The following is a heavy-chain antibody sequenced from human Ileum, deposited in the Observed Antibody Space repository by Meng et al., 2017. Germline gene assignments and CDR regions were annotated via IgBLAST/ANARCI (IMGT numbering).Heavy chain of an antibody. J-gene: IGHJ4*02. Sequence: QGHVVEFGSEFKNPGASVKVSCNASGHTLSSDGFSWVRQAPGQGLEWMGWINVYSGETNYALRFQHRITMTTDTSTKTGYMELRSLRSDDTAIYYCATRGNPYLDYWGQGTMVTVSS. V-gene: IGHV1-18*01. CDR3: ATRGNPYLDY. CDR1: GHTLSSDG. CDR2: INVYSGET.